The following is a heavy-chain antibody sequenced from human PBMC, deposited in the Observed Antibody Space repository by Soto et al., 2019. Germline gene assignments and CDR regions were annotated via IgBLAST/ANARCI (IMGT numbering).Heavy chain of an antibody. V-gene: IGHV1-46*01. CDR1: GYTFTSYY. CDR2: INPSGGST. Sequence: ASVKVSCKASGYTFTSYYMHWVRQAPGRGLEWMGIINPSGGSTSYAQKFQGRVTMTRDTSTSTVYMELSSLRSEDTAVYYCATVPATALGIFYWGQGTLVTVCS. CDR3: ATVPATALGIFY. J-gene: IGHJ4*02. D-gene: IGHD2-2*01.